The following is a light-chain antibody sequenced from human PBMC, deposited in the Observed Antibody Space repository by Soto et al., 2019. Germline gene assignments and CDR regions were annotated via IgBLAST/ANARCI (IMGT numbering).Light chain of an antibody. Sequence: QSVLTQPASVSGSPAQSITISCTGTISDVGNYKYVSWYQQHPGKAPKLMIYEVSNRPSGVYNRFSGSKSGNTASLNISGLQDEDETDYYCFSYTRSGTYVFGTGTKVTVL. CDR2: EVS. CDR1: ISDVGNYKY. V-gene: IGLV2-14*01. CDR3: FSYTRSGTYV. J-gene: IGLJ1*01.